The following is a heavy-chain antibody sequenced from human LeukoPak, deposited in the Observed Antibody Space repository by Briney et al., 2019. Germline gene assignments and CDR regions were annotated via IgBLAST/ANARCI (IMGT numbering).Heavy chain of an antibody. D-gene: IGHD3-16*02. Sequence: SETLSLTCTVSGGSISSSGYYWGWIRQTPGKGLEWIGSIYYSGSNYHNPSLKSRVSMSVDTSKNQFSLKLSSVTAADTAVYYCARAWVWGSYRKDAFDIWGQGTMVTVSS. CDR2: IYYSGSN. CDR1: GGSISSSGYY. J-gene: IGHJ3*02. V-gene: IGHV4-39*07. CDR3: ARAWVWGSYRKDAFDI.